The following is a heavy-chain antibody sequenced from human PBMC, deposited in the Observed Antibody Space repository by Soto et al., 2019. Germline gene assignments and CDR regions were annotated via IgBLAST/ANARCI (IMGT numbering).Heavy chain of an antibody. CDR1: GWSLSGYD. V-gene: IGHV4-34*01. Sequence: SETLSVTCAVYGWSLSGYDWSWIRQPPGKGLEWIGEINHSGSTNYNPSLKSRVTISVNTPKNQFSLKLSSVSAADTAVYYCARGRAYCSSNSCYARYYYYYGMDVWGQGTTVTVSS. CDR3: ARGRAYCSSNSCYARYYYYYGMDV. D-gene: IGHD2-2*01. J-gene: IGHJ6*02. CDR2: INHSGST.